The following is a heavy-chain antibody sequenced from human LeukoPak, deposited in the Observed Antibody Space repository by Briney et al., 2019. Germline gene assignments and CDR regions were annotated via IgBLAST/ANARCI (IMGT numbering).Heavy chain of an antibody. CDR1: GYTFTSYG. CDR2: ISAYNGNT. Sequence: ASVKVSCKASGYTFTSYGISWVRQAPGQGLEWMGWISAYNGNTNYAQKLQGRVTMTTDTSTSTAYMELRSLRSDDTAVYYCARVNHNALRYFDWLSHNYFDYWGQGTLVTVSS. V-gene: IGHV1-18*01. J-gene: IGHJ4*02. CDR3: ARVNHNALRYFDWLSHNYFDY. D-gene: IGHD3-9*01.